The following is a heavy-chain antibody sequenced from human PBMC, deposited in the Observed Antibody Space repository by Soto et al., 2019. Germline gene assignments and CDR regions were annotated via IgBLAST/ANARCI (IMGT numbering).Heavy chain of an antibody. Sequence: EVQLLESGGGLVQPGGALRLSCAASGFTFSSYAISWVRQAPGKGLEWVSTISGSGGSTYYADSVKGRFTISRDNSKNTLSLQMNSLRAEDTAVYYCAKGMRRYNYALRLDPWGQGTLVTVSS. D-gene: IGHD5-18*01. CDR2: ISGSGGST. V-gene: IGHV3-23*01. CDR3: AKGMRRYNYALRLDP. CDR1: GFTFSSYA. J-gene: IGHJ5*02.